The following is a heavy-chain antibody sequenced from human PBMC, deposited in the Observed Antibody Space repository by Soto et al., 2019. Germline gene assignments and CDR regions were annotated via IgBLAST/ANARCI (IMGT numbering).Heavy chain of an antibody. J-gene: IGHJ4*02. CDR2: MNPNSGNT. V-gene: IGHV1-8*01. CDR3: ARAMDSYEFTTFDY. D-gene: IGHD5-18*01. Sequence: GASVKVSCKASGYTFTSYDINWVRQATGQGLEWMGWMNPNSGNTGYAQKFQGRVTMTRNTSISTAYMELSSLRSEDTAVYYCARAMDSYEFTTFDYWGQGTLVTVSS. CDR1: GYTFTSYD.